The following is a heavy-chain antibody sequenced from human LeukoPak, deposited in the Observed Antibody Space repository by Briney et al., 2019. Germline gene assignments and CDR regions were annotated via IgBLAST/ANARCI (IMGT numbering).Heavy chain of an antibody. D-gene: IGHD2-2*01. J-gene: IGHJ6*02. CDR3: AREKVPENNYYYGMDV. Sequence: SETLSLTCTVSGGSISSGDYHWNWIRQPPRRGLEWIGYISYSGNTYYNPSLKSRLTISLDTSRSQISLGLSSVTAADTAVYYCAREKVPENNYYYGMDVWGQGTTVTVSS. CDR2: ISYSGNT. V-gene: IGHV4-30-4*01. CDR1: GGSISSGDYH.